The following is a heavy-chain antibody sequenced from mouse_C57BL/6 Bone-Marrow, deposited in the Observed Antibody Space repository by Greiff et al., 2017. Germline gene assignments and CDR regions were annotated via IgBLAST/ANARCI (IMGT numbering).Heavy chain of an antibody. CDR3: ASHYYGSMYFDV. V-gene: IGHV5-17*01. CDR1: GFTFSDYG. D-gene: IGHD1-1*01. J-gene: IGHJ1*03. CDR2: ISSGSSTI. Sequence: EVHLVESGGGLVKPGGSLKLSCAASGFTFSDYGMHWVRQAPEKGLEWVAYISSGSSTIYYADTVKGRFPISRDNAKNTLFLQMTSLRSEDTAMYYCASHYYGSMYFDVWGTETTVTVSS.